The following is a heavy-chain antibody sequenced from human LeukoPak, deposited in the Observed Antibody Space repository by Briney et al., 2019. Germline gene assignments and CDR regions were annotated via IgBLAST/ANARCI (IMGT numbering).Heavy chain of an antibody. CDR2: ISAYNGST. CDR3: ARLASGPFYDYGDPEYFDY. CDR1: GYTFTSYG. J-gene: IGHJ4*02. V-gene: IGHV1-18*01. Sequence: ASVKVSCKASGYTFTSYGISWVRQAPGQGLEWMGWISAYNGSTNYAQKLQGRVTMTTDTSTSTAYMELRSLRSDDTAVYYCARLASGPFYDYGDPEYFDYWGQGTLVTVSS. D-gene: IGHD4-17*01.